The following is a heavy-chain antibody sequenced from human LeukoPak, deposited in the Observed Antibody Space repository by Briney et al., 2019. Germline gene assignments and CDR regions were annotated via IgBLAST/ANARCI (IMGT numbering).Heavy chain of an antibody. Sequence: ASVKVSCKASGYTFTSYAMHWVRQAPGQRLEWMGWINAGNGNTKYSQKFQGRVTITRDTSTSTAYMELRSLRSDDTAVYYCAREGGSSSSWYGDYWGQGTLVTVSS. CDR3: AREGGSSSSWYGDY. D-gene: IGHD6-13*01. CDR1: GYTFTSYA. J-gene: IGHJ4*02. CDR2: INAGNGNT. V-gene: IGHV1-3*01.